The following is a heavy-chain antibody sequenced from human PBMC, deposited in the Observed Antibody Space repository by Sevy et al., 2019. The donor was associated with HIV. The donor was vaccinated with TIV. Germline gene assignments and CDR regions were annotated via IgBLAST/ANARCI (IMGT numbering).Heavy chain of an antibody. J-gene: IGHJ6*02. CDR3: AKDHYDYRTGYYGYYGMDV. CDR1: GFRFSDYG. V-gene: IGHV3-30*02. Sequence: GGSLRLSCAASGFRFSDYGMHWVRQAPGKGLEWVSLIRFDGSMKYIADSLKGRFTISRDKVKDTLYLQMNSLGPEDTAVYYCAKDHYDYRTGYYGYYGMDVWGQGTTVTVSS. D-gene: IGHD3-3*01. CDR2: IRFDGSMK.